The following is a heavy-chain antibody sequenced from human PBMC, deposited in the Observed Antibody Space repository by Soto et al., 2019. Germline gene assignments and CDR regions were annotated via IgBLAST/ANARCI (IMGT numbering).Heavy chain of an antibody. CDR1: GYTFTGYA. D-gene: IGHD2-21*02. Sequence: QVQLVQSGAEEKKPGASVKVSCKASGYTFTGYAMHWVRQAPGQRLEWMGWINAGNGNTKYSQKFQGRVTITRGTTASTAYMELSSLSSEDTAGYYCARAVVVPADYDYWGQGTLVTVSS. V-gene: IGHV1-3*05. J-gene: IGHJ4*02. CDR3: ARAVVVPADYDY. CDR2: INAGNGNT.